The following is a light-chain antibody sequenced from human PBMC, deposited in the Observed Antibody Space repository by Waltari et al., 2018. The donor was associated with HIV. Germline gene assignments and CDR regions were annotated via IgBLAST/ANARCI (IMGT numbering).Light chain of an antibody. CDR1: NIASQN. Sequence: SYELTQQLSVSVALGKTAKIPCGGNNIASQNVYWYHQGQGQAPVLVQYRDNTRPSGIPLRFSGSNTVNTAILSISRVQAEDEGDYYCQVWDSSTGVFGGGTNLTVL. CDR3: QVWDSSTGV. J-gene: IGLJ3*02. V-gene: IGLV3-9*01. CDR2: RDN.